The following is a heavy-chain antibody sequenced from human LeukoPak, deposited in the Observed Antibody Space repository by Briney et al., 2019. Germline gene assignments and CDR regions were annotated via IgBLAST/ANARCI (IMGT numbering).Heavy chain of an antibody. CDR2: ISSSGSTI. Sequence: PGGSLRLSCAASGFTFSSYSMNWVRQAPGKGLEWVSYISSSGSTIYYADSVKGRFTISRDNAKNSLYLQMNSLRAEDTAVYYCASVPTRSLDYWGQGTLVTVSS. CDR1: GFTFSSYS. V-gene: IGHV3-48*04. CDR3: ASVPTRSLDY. J-gene: IGHJ4*02.